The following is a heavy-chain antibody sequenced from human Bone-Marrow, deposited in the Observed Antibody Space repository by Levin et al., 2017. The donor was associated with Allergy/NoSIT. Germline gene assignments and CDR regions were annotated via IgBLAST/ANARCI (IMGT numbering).Heavy chain of an antibody. Sequence: PSETLSLTCTVSGGSMDSYYWNWIRQPPGKGLESIGYVHYTGSTNYNPSLKSRGTISVDTSKKEFSLRLGSVTAADTAVYYCARSRGYSYGWFDPWGQGTLVTVSS. CDR3: ARSRGYSYGWFDP. V-gene: IGHV4-59*08. J-gene: IGHJ5*02. CDR1: GGSMDSYY. D-gene: IGHD5-18*01. CDR2: VHYTGST.